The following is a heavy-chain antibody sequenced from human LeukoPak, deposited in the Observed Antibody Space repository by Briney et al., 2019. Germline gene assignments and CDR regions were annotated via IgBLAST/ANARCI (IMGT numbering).Heavy chain of an antibody. Sequence: GASVKVSCKASGGTFSSYAISWVRQAPGQGLEWMGGIIPIFGTANYAQKFQGRVTITADESTSTAYMELSSLRSEDTAVYYCAVATGPFVYYYYYMDVWGKGTTVTISS. V-gene: IGHV1-69*13. D-gene: IGHD1-1*01. J-gene: IGHJ6*03. CDR1: GGTFSSYA. CDR2: IIPIFGTA. CDR3: AVATGPFVYYYYYMDV.